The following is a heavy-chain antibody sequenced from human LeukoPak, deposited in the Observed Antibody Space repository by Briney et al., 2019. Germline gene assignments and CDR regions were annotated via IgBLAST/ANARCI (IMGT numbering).Heavy chain of an antibody. D-gene: IGHD6-6*01. Sequence: ASVNVSCKASGYTFTSYYMHWVRQAPGQGLEWMGIINPSGGSTSYAQKFQGRVTMTRDTSTSTVYMELSSLRSEDTAVYYCARMAGIAARRDYFDYWGQGTLVTVSS. CDR1: GYTFTSYY. V-gene: IGHV1-46*01. CDR3: ARMAGIAARRDYFDY. CDR2: INPSGGST. J-gene: IGHJ4*02.